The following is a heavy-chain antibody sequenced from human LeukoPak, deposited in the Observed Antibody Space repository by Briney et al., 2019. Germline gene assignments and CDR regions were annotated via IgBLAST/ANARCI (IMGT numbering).Heavy chain of an antibody. J-gene: IGHJ4*02. CDR3: ANGGSPWAADY. V-gene: IGHV1-2*02. Sequence: ASVKVSCKASGYTFTDYDMHWVRQAPGQGVEWMGWINPNSGGTNFAQKFQGRVTMTRDTSISTAYMELSRLRSDDTAVYYCANGGSPWAADYWGQGTLVTVSS. CDR1: GYTFTDYD. CDR2: INPNSGGT. D-gene: IGHD1-26*01.